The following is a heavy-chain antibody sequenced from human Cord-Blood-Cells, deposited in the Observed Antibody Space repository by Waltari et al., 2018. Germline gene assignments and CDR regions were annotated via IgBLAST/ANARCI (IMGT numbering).Heavy chain of an antibody. CDR2: IIPILGIA. CDR1: GGTFSSYA. J-gene: IGHJ4*02. CDR3: ARGGYCSSTSCPYYFYY. Sequence: QVQLVQSGAEVKKPGSSVKVSCKASGGTFSSYAISWVRQAPGQGLEWMGGIIPILGIANYAQKFQGRVTITADESTSTAYMELSSLRSEDTAVYYCARGGYCSSTSCPYYFYYWGQGTLVTVSS. D-gene: IGHD2-2*01. V-gene: IGHV1-69*04.